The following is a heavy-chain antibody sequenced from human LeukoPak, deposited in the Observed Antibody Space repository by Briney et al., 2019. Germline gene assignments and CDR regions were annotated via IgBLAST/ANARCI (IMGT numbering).Heavy chain of an antibody. CDR3: ARDLRGIGDETAY. CDR2: INSDGSTT. V-gene: IGHV3-74*01. Sequence: GGSLRLSCAASGYTFSTYWMHRVRQAPGKGLVWVSRINSDGSTTSYADSVTGRFTIPRDPAKHTTYLHMNSLRGEDTAVYYCARDLRGIGDETAYWGKETVVSVSS. CDR1: GYTFSTYW. D-gene: IGHD3-16*01. J-gene: IGHJ4*02.